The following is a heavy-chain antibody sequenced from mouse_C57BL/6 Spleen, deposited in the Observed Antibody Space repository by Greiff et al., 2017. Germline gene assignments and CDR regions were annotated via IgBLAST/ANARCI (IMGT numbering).Heavy chain of an antibody. D-gene: IGHD2-4*01. J-gene: IGHJ1*03. Sequence: EVQGVESGGGLVQPGGSLKLSCAASGFTFSDYGMAWVRQAPRKGPEWVAFISNLAYSIYYADTVTGRFTISRENAKNTLYLEMSSLRYEDTAMYYCARQGDYDAWYCDVWGTGTTVTVSS. CDR1: GFTFSDYG. CDR3: ARQGDYDAWYCDV. V-gene: IGHV5-15*01. CDR2: ISNLAYSI.